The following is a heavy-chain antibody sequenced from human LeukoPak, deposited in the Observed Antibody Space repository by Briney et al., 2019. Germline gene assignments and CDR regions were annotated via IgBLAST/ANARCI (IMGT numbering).Heavy chain of an antibody. CDR1: TFTFTPGW. V-gene: IGHV3-7*01. CDR3: ASLDTAHPSGVY. CDR2: IKRDGGEK. D-gene: IGHD5-18*01. J-gene: IGHJ4*02. Sequence: GGSLRLSCEASTFTFTPGWMSWVRQAPGKGLEWVAMIKRDGGEKYYMDSVKGRFTISRDNAKKSLYLQMDSLRDEDTAVYYCASLDTAHPSGVYWGQGTLVTVSS.